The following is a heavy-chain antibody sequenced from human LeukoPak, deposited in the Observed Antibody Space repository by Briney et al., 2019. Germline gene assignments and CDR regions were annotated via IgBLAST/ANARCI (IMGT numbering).Heavy chain of an antibody. CDR3: AREERGYDSSGYWFDY. D-gene: IGHD3-22*01. J-gene: IGHJ4*02. V-gene: IGHV4-30-4*01. CDR2: IYYSGST. CDR1: GGSISSGDYY. Sequence: SETLSHTCTVSGGSISSGDYYWSWIRQPPGKGLEWIGYIYYSGSTYYNPSLKSRVTISVDTSKNQFSLKLSSVTAADTAVYYCAREERGYDSSGYWFDYWGQGTLVTVSS.